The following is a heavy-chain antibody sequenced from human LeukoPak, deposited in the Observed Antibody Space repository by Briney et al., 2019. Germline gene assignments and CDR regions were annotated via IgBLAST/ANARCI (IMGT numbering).Heavy chain of an antibody. D-gene: IGHD3-9*01. CDR2: IYDSGST. Sequence: PSETLSLTCTVSGDSISSHYWSWIRQPPGKGLEWIGYIYDSGSTNYNPSLKSRVTMSVDTSKNQFSLKLNSVTAADTAVYYCARDYDVLTAYPPTQLFDPWGQGTLVTVSS. J-gene: IGHJ5*02. V-gene: IGHV4-59*11. CDR1: GDSISSHY. CDR3: ARDYDVLTAYPPTQLFDP.